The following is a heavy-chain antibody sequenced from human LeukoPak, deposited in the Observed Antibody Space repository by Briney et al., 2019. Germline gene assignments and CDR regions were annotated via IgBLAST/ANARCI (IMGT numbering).Heavy chain of an antibody. CDR1: GFTFISYA. Sequence: GGSLRLSCAASGFTFISYAIHWVRQAPGKGLEWVAVISFHGTDSFYADSVKGRFTISRDNSKNTLYLQMNSLRAEDTAVYYCAKSPPGNYYYYYMDVWGKGTTVTISS. J-gene: IGHJ6*03. CDR2: ISFHGTDS. V-gene: IGHV3-30*04. CDR3: AKSPPGNYYYYYMDV.